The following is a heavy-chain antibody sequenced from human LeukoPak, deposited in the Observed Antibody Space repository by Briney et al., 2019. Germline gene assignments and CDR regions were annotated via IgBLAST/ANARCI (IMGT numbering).Heavy chain of an antibody. CDR3: ARVGVYYYDSSGYYGSDAFDI. V-gene: IGHV3-21*01. CDR1: GFTFSSYS. J-gene: IGHJ3*02. Sequence: GGSLRLSCAASGFTFSSYSMNWVRQAPGKGLEWVSSISSSSYIYYADSVKGRFTISRDNAKNSLYLQMNSLRAEDTAVYYCARVGVYYYDSSGYYGSDAFDIWGQGTMVTVSS. D-gene: IGHD3-22*01. CDR2: ISSSSYI.